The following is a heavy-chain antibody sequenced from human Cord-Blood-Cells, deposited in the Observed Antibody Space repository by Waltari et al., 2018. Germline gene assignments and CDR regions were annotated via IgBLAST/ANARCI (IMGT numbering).Heavy chain of an antibody. CDR2: INPNRGGT. V-gene: IGHV1-2*06. CDR1: GYTFTGYY. J-gene: IGHJ2*01. CDR3: ARDPRSYSSSSWYFDL. Sequence: QVQLVQSGAEVKKPGASVKVSCKASGYTFTGYYLHWVRQAPGKGLEWMGRINPNRGGTNYAQKFQGRVTMTRDTSSSTAYMELSRLRSDDTAVYYCARDPRSYSSSSWYFDLWGRGTLVTVSS. D-gene: IGHD6-6*01.